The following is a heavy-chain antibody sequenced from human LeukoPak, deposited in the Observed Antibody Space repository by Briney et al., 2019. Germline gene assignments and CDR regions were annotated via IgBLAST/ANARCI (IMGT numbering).Heavy chain of an antibody. V-gene: IGHV4-59*12. CDR3: ARDPYGWFGEGVDY. J-gene: IGHJ4*02. D-gene: IGHD3-10*01. CDR2: IYYSGST. CDR1: GGFISSYY. Sequence: SETLSLTCTVSGGFISSYYWSWIRQPPGKGLEWIGYIYYSGSTNYNPSLKSRVTMSVDTSKNQFSLKLSSVTAADTAVYYCARDPYGWFGEGVDYWGQGALVTVSS.